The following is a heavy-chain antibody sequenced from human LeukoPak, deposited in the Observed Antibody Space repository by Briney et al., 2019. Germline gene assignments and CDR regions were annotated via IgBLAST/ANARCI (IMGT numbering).Heavy chain of an antibody. V-gene: IGHV1-18*01. CDR2: ISAYNGNT. CDR3: ARRTQYYYGSESSNWFDP. CDR1: GYTFTSYG. D-gene: IGHD3-10*01. Sequence: ASVKVSCKASGYTFTSYGISWVRQAPGQGLEWMGWISAYNGNTNYAQKLQGRVTMTTDTSTSTAYMELRSLRSDDTAVYYCARRTQYYYGSESSNWFDPWGQETLVTVSS. J-gene: IGHJ5*02.